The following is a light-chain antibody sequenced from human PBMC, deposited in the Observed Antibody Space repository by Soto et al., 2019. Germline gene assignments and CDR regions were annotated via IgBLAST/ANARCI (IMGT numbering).Light chain of an antibody. J-gene: IGKJ1*01. Sequence: EIVFAQSPATLSLSPGERATLSCRASQSVSSYLAWYQQKPGQAPRLLIYGASSRATGIPDRFSGSGSGTDFTLTIARLQPDDFATYYCQQYETFSGTFGPGTKVDIK. CDR3: QQYETFSGT. CDR2: GAS. CDR1: QSVSSY. V-gene: IGKV3-11*01.